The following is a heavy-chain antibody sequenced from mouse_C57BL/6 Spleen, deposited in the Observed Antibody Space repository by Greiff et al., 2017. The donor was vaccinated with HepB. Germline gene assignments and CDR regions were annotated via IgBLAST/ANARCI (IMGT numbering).Heavy chain of an antibody. CDR2: IYPGDGDT. J-gene: IGHJ2*01. V-gene: IGHV1-82*01. D-gene: IGHD5-5*01. Sequence: QVQLQQSGPELVKPGASVKISFKASGYAFSSSWMNWVKQRPGKGLEWIGRIYPGDGDTNYNGKFKGKATLTADKSSSTAYMQLSSLTSEDSAVYFCARELPFDYWGQGTTLTVSS. CDR1: GYAFSSSW. CDR3: ARELPFDY.